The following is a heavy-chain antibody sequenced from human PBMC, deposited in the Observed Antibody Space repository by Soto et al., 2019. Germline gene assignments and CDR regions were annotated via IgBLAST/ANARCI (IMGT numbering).Heavy chain of an antibody. CDR3: AKDQGSSWYEIDY. J-gene: IGHJ4*02. D-gene: IGHD6-13*01. V-gene: IGHV3-23*01. CDR1: GSTFSNYA. Sequence: EVQLLESGGGLVQPGGSLRLPCEASGSTFSNYAVTWVRQAPGKGLEWVSTISGSGGSTYYADSVKGRFTISRDNSKNTLYLQMNSLRAEDTAVYYCAKDQGSSWYEIDYWGQGTLVTVSS. CDR2: ISGSGGST.